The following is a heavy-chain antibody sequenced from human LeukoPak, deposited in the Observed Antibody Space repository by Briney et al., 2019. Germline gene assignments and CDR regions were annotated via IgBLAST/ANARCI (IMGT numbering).Heavy chain of an antibody. Sequence: GGSLRLSCAASGFTFSNYGMSWVRQAPGKGLEWVSAIGGRGANTYYADSVKGRFTISRDNSKTTLYLQMNSLRAEDTAVYYCAKVTDGSTTYWGQGTLVTVSS. J-gene: IGHJ4*02. CDR2: IGGRGANT. V-gene: IGHV3-23*01. D-gene: IGHD5-24*01. CDR1: GFTFSNYG. CDR3: AKVTDGSTTY.